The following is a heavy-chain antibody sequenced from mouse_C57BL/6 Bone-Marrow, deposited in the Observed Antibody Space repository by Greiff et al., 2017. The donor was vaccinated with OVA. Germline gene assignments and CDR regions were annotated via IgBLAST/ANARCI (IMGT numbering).Heavy chain of an antibody. J-gene: IGHJ2*01. CDR3: ASPYYYGSSYGGYYFDY. D-gene: IGHD1-1*01. CDR1: GYTFTSYD. Sequence: VQRVESGPELVKPGASVKLSCKASGYTFTSYDINWVKQRPGQGLEWIGWIYPRDGSTKYNEKFKGKATLTVDTSSSTAYMELHSLTSEDSAVYFCASPYYYGSSYGGYYFDYWGQGTTLTVSS. V-gene: IGHV1-85*01. CDR2: IYPRDGST.